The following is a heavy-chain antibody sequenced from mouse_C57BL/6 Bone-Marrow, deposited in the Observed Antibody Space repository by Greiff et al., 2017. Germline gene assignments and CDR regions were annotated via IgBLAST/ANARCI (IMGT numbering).Heavy chain of an antibody. J-gene: IGHJ3*01. Sequence: VQLQQSGAELARPGASVKLSCKASGYTFTSYGISWVKQRPGQGLEWIGAISPRSGNTYYNEKFKGKATLTADKSYSTTYMELRSLTSENSAVYVCARRNFFAYWGQGILVTVSA. CDR1: GYTFTSYG. CDR2: ISPRSGNT. CDR3: ARRNFFAY. V-gene: IGHV1-81*01.